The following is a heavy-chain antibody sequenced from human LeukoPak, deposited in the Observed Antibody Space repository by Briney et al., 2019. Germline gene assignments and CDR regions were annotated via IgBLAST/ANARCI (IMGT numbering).Heavy chain of an antibody. CDR3: ARDDYYGSGANWFDP. V-gene: IGHV3-7*01. CDR2: INQDGSEK. J-gene: IGHJ5*02. CDR1: GFTFSSDW. D-gene: IGHD3-10*01. Sequence: GGSLRLSCGASGFTFSSDWMSWVRQAPGKGLEWVANINQDGSEKYYVDSVKGRFTISRDNGKNSLYLQMSSLRAEDTAVYYCARDDYYGSGANWFDPWGQGTLVTVSS.